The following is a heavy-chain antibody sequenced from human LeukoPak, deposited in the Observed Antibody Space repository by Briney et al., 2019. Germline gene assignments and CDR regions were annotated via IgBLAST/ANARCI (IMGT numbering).Heavy chain of an antibody. J-gene: IGHJ4*02. Sequence: GGSLRLSCAASGFTFSSYAMSWVRQAPGKGLEWVSAISGSGGSTYYADSVKGRFTISSDNSKNTLYLQMNSLRAEDTAVYYCAKDRGAQAVAGLFDYWGQGTLVTVSS. CDR3: AKDRGAQAVAGLFDY. CDR2: ISGSGGST. D-gene: IGHD6-19*01. V-gene: IGHV3-23*01. CDR1: GFTFSSYA.